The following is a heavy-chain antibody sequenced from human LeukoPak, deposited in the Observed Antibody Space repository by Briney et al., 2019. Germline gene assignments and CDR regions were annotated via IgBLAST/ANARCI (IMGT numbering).Heavy chain of an antibody. CDR1: GGFISSSNYY. J-gene: IGHJ4*02. Sequence: SETLSLTCTVPGGFISSSNYYWGWVRQPPGKGLEWIANIYYSGSTYYSPSLRSRVTISVDTSKNQFSLKLTSVTAADTAVYYCARHASVSGNWPRPLDYWGQGGLVTVSS. D-gene: IGHD3-3*01. V-gene: IGHV4-39*01. CDR3: ARHASVSGNWPRPLDY. CDR2: IYYSGST.